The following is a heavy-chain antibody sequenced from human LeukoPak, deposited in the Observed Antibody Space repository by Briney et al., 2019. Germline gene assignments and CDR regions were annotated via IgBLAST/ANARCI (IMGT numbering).Heavy chain of an antibody. CDR2: ISSSSSYI. CDR1: GFTFSLYS. V-gene: IGHV3-21*01. Sequence: GGSLRLSCAASGFTFSLYSMNWVRQAPGGGLEWVSSISSSSSYIYYADSVKGRFTVSRDNAKNSLYLQMNSLRAEDTAVYYCARESLTAYYYYGMDVWGQGTTVTVSS. J-gene: IGHJ6*02. CDR3: ARESLTAYYYYGMDV.